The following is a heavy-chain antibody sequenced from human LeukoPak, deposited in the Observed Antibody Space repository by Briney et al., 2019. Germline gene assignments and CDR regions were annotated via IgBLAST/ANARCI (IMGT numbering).Heavy chain of an antibody. J-gene: IGHJ4*02. V-gene: IGHV4-39*01. CDR3: ARTDWKGY. Sequence: PSETLSLTCTVSDGSISSSSYYWGWIRQPPGKGLEWIGSIYYSGSTYYNPSLKSRVTISVDTSKNQFSLKLSSVTAADTAVYYCARTDWKGYWGQGTLVTVSS. D-gene: IGHD1-1*01. CDR1: DGSISSSSYY. CDR2: IYYSGST.